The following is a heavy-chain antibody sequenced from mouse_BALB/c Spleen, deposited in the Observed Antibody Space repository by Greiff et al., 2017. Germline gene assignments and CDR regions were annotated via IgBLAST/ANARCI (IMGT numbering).Heavy chain of an antibody. CDR3: TRGNYGYEGWFAY. V-gene: IGHV1-5*01. CDR1: GYSFTSYW. J-gene: IGHJ3*01. Sequence: EVKLEESGTVLARPGASVKMSCKASGYSFTSYWMHWVKQRPGQGLEWIGAIYPGNSDTSYNQKFKGKAKLTAVTSASTAYMELSSLTNEDSAVYYCTRGNYGYEGWFAYWGQGTLVTVSA. D-gene: IGHD2-2*01. CDR2: IYPGNSDT.